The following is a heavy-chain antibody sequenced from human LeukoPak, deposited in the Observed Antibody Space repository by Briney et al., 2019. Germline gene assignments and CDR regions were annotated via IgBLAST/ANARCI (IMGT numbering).Heavy chain of an antibody. CDR1: GFTFSSYW. V-gene: IGHV3-74*01. CDR3: AKPGSGSGLDAFDI. Sequence: GGSLRLSCAASGFTFSSYWMRWVRQAPGKGLVWVSRINSDGSSTSYADSVKGRFTISRDNAKNTLYLQMNSLRAEDTAVYYCAKPGSGSGLDAFDIWGQGAMVTVSS. CDR2: INSDGSST. D-gene: IGHD3-10*01. J-gene: IGHJ3*02.